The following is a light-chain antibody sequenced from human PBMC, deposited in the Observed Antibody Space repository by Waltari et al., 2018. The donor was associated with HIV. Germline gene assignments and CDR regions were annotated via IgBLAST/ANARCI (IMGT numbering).Light chain of an antibody. V-gene: IGLV2-14*01. J-gene: IGLJ1*01. Sequence: QSALSQPASVSGSPGQSITISCTGTDGDIDSDFVSWYQHHPGAAPKLIIYEGYHPASGISDRWSASQSGKTASLTISGLRSEDEAYYYCCSFMRGRQAFYVFGTGTKVTVL. CDR3: CSFMRGRQAFYV. CDR1: DGDIDSDF. CDR2: EGY.